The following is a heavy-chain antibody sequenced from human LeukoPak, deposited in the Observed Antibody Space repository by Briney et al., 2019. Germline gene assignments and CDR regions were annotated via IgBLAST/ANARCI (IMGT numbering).Heavy chain of an antibody. D-gene: IGHD3/OR15-3a*01. Sequence: GGSLRLSCAASGFIFSDYYTSWIRQTPEKGLEWLSYISSSSGYKNYADSLKGRFTISRDNAKNSVYLQMNSLSAEDTAVYYCARQGLYDSSDFWTFQHWGQGTLVTVSS. CDR3: ARQGLYDSSDFWTFQH. CDR2: ISSSSGYK. J-gene: IGHJ1*01. CDR1: GFIFSDYY. V-gene: IGHV3-11*06.